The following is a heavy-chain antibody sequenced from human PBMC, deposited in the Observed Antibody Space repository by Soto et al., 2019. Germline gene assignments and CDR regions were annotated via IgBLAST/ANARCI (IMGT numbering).Heavy chain of an antibody. J-gene: IGHJ5*02. CDR1: GGSVSSGSYY. CDR3: ARGRRGLTGGWFPP. CDR2: IYYSGST. Sequence: QVQLQESGPGLVKPSETLSLTCTVSGGSVSSGSYYWSWIRQPPGKGLEWIGYIYYSGSTNYNPPPKRRPTTSEHSPKKRLSQRLGFVPGGTPAWFSCARGRRGLTGGWFPPWAQGPLVT. V-gene: IGHV4-61*01. D-gene: IGHD3-16*01.